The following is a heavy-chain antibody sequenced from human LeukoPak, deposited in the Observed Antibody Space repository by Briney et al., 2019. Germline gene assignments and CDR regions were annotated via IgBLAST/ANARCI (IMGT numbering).Heavy chain of an antibody. J-gene: IGHJ6*02. CDR1: GFTFSDYY. V-gene: IGHV3-11*01. D-gene: IGHD6-19*01. Sequence: GGSLRLSCAASGFTFSDYYMSWIRQAPGKGLEWVSYISSSGSTIYYADSVKGRFTISRDDAKNSLYLQMNSLRAEDTAVYYCARVYEEAVAGINNYGMDVWGQGTTVTVSS. CDR2: ISSSGSTI. CDR3: ARVYEEAVAGINNYGMDV.